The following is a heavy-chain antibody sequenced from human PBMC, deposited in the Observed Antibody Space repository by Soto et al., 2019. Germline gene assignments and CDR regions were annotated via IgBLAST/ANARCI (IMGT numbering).Heavy chain of an antibody. V-gene: IGHV4-61*01. CDR2: IYYSGST. CDR3: ARGGHDYGGNFGY. D-gene: IGHD4-17*01. J-gene: IGHJ4*02. Sequence: QVQLQESGPGLVKPSETLSLTCTVSGGSVSSGSYYWSWIRQPPGKGLEWIGYIYYSGSTNYNPSLTSRVTISVDTSKNQFSLKLSSVTAADTAVYYCARGGHDYGGNFGYWGQGTLVTVSS. CDR1: GGSVSSGSYY.